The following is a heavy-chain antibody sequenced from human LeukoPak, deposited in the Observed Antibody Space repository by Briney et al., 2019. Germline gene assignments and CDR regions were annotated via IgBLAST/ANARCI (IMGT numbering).Heavy chain of an antibody. V-gene: IGHV1-18*01. D-gene: IGHD6-13*01. CDR2: ISAYNGNT. J-gene: IGHJ6*02. CDR3: ARGSVGSSWLYYYYYYGMDV. Sequence: ASVKVSCKASGYTFTSCGISWVRQAPGQGLEWMGWISAYNGNTNYAQKLQGRVTMTADTSTSTAYMELRSLRSDDTAVYYCARGSVGSSWLYYYYYYGMDVWGQGTTVTVSS. CDR1: GYTFTSCG.